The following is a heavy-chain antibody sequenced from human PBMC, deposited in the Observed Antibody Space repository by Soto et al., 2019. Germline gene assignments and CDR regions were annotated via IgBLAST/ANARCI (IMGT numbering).Heavy chain of an antibody. Sequence: EVQLLESGGVLVQPGESLRLSCAASGFTFSSYAMYWVRQAPGKGLEWVSTISGSGGSTYYAVSVKGRFTISRDNSKNTLYLQMNSLRAEDTAVYYCAKSVVVAAMENWFDPWGQGTLVTVSS. D-gene: IGHD2-15*01. CDR2: ISGSGGST. J-gene: IGHJ5*02. CDR3: AKSVVVAAMENWFDP. CDR1: GFTFSSYA. V-gene: IGHV3-23*01.